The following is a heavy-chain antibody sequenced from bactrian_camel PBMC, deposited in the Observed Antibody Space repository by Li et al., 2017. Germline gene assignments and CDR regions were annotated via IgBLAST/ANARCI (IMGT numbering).Heavy chain of an antibody. CDR3: TNNGDNWSEYTY. D-gene: IGHD7*01. CDR1: GFTFSSYA. CDR2: TNTAGSST. Sequence: DVQLVESGGGLVHPGGSLRLSCAASGFTFSSYAMSWVRQAPGKGLEWVSHTNTAGSSTYYADSVEGRFTISRDNAKNTLSLQLNSLKTEDTAMFYCTNNGDNWSEYTYWGQGTQVTVS. V-gene: IGHV3S31*01. J-gene: IGHJ4*01.